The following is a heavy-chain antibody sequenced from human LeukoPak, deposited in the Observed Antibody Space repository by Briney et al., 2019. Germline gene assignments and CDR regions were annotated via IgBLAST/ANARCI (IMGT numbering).Heavy chain of an antibody. CDR2: ISWNSGYI. CDR1: GFTFDDYA. D-gene: IGHD3-10*01. CDR3: ATRRGFT. J-gene: IGHJ4*02. Sequence: PGGSLRLSCAASGFTFDDYAMHWVRQSPGKGLEWVSGISWNSGYIAYVDSVKGRFTISRDNAKNSLYLQVNSLRVEDTAVYYCATRRGFTWGQGTLVTVSS. V-gene: IGHV3-9*01.